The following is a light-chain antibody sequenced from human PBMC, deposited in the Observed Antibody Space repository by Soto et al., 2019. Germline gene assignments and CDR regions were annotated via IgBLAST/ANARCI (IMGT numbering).Light chain of an antibody. J-gene: IGKJ1*01. CDR2: GAS. CDR1: QSISSW. Sequence: DIQMTQSPSTLSASVGDRVTITCRASQSISSWLAWYQQKPGKAPKLLIYGASSLKSGVPSMFSGSGSGTEFTLTISSLQPDDFATYYCQQYNSYDMWSFGQGTKVELK. V-gene: IGKV1-5*01. CDR3: QQYNSYDMWS.